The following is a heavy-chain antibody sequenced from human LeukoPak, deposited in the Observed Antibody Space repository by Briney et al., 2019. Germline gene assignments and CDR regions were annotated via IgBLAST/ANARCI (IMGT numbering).Heavy chain of an antibody. V-gene: IGHV1-8*01. J-gene: IGHJ4*02. CDR3: ARGRRIAAAGGTRGYYFDY. CDR1: GYTFTSYD. CDR2: MNPNSCNT. D-gene: IGHD6-13*01. Sequence: ASVKVSCKPSGYTFTSYDINWVRQATGQGLEWMGWMNPNSCNTGYAQNFQGRVTMTRNTSISTAYMELSSLRSEDTAVYYCARGRRIAAAGGTRGYYFDYWGRGTLVTVSS.